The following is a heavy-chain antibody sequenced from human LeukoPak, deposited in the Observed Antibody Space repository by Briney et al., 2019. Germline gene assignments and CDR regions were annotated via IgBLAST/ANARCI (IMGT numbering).Heavy chain of an antibody. CDR2: IYYSGST. CDR3: AREYSSGPLDY. J-gene: IGHJ4*02. D-gene: IGHD6-19*01. V-gene: IGHV4-61*08. CDR1: GGSISSGGYY. Sequence: SQTLSLTCTVSGGSISSGGYYWSWIRQHPGKGLEWIGYIYYSGSTNYNPSLKSRVTISVDTSKNQFSLKLSSVTAADTAVYYCAREYSSGPLDYWGQGTLVTVSS.